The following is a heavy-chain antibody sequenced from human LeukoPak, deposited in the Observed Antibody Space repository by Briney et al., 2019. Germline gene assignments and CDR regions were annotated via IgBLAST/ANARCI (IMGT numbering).Heavy chain of an antibody. CDR1: GYTFNDYY. J-gene: IGHJ4*02. Sequence: ASVKVSCKASGYTFNDYYLHWLRQVPGQGLEWMGRLSPNSGGTYYAQKFQGRVTMTRDTSISAAYMEMSRLRSDDTAVYYCASTTWLSVPFGSWGQGTLVTVSS. D-gene: IGHD3-10*01. V-gene: IGHV1-2*06. CDR2: LSPNSGGT. CDR3: ASTTWLSVPFGS.